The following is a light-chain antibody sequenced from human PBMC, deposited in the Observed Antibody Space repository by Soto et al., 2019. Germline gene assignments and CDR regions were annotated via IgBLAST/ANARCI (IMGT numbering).Light chain of an antibody. CDR1: SSDVGGYNY. J-gene: IGLJ1*01. V-gene: IGLV2-11*01. CDR3: YSYEGISYV. Sequence: QSVLTQPRSVSGSPGQSVTISCTGTSSDVGGYNYVSWYQQHPGKAPKLMIYDVSKRPSGVPDRFSGSKSGNTASLTISGLQAEDEADYYCYSYEGISYVFGTGTKVTVL. CDR2: DVS.